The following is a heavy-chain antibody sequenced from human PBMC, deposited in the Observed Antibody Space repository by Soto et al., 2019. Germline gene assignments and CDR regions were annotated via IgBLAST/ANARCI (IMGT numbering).Heavy chain of an antibody. V-gene: IGHV3-74*03. Sequence: GGSLRLSCVGSGFPFDDHAMHWVRQGPGKGLVWVSRISNDGSTTTYADSVKGRFTISRDNAKNTLYLQMNSLRAEDTAVYFCVRDQDSRGFSVFNLWGQGTQVTVSS. D-gene: IGHD3-22*01. CDR3: VRDQDSRGFSVFNL. J-gene: IGHJ5*02. CDR1: GFPFDDHA. CDR2: ISNDGSTT.